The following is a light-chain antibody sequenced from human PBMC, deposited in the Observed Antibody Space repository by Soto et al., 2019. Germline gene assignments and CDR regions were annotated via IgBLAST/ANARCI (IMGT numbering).Light chain of an antibody. CDR2: DAS. CDR1: QSVSSW. Sequence: DIQMTQSPSTLSASVGDRVTITCRASQSVSSWLALYQHKPGKAPNLLIYDASNLKSGVPSRFTGSGSGTEFTLTISSLQPEDFATSYCQQLNSYLPITFGQGTRLEIK. J-gene: IGKJ5*01. V-gene: IGKV1-5*01. CDR3: QQLNSYLPIT.